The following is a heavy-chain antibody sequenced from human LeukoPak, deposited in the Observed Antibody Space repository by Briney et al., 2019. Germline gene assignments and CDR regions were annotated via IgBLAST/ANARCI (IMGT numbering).Heavy chain of an antibody. J-gene: IGHJ5*02. CDR2: IYYSGST. V-gene: IGHV4-59*08. CDR1: GGSISSYY. Sequence: PSETLSLTCTVSGGSISSYYWSWIRQPPGKGLEWIGYIYYSGSTDYNPSLKSRVAISVDTSKNQFSLKLSSVTAADTAVYYCARLVRFGEVGWFDPWGQGTLVTVSS. CDR3: ARLVRFGEVGWFDP. D-gene: IGHD3-10*01.